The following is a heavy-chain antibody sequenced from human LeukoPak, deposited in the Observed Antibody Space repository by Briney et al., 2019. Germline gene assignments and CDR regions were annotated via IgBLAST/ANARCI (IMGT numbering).Heavy chain of an antibody. D-gene: IGHD2-2*01. V-gene: IGHV4-39*01. CDR3: AGYQLLSHDNY. CDR2: IYYSGST. CDR1: GGSISSSSYY. J-gene: IGHJ4*02. Sequence: PSETLSLTCTVSGGSISSSSYYWGWIRQPPGKGLEWIGSIYYSGSTYYNPSLKSRVTISVDTSKNQFSLKLSSVTAADTAVYYCAGYQLLSHDNYWGQGTLVTVSS.